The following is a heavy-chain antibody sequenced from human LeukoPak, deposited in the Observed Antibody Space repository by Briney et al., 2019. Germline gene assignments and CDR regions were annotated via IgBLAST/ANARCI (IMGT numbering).Heavy chain of an antibody. V-gene: IGHV1-2*02. CDR1: GYTFTGYH. CDR3: ANVAIEMASWFDP. CDR2: INPNSGDT. D-gene: IGHD5-24*01. Sequence: ASVKVSCKASGYTFTGYHMHWGRQAPGQGLEWMGWINPNSGDTNYAQKFQGRVTMTRDTSISTAYMELSRLRSDDTAVYYCANVAIEMASWFDPWGQGTLVTVSS. J-gene: IGHJ5*02.